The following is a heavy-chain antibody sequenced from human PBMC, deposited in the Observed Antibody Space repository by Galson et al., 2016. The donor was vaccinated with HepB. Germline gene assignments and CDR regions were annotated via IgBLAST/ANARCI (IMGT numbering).Heavy chain of an antibody. J-gene: IGHJ6*02. CDR2: TYYRSKWYN. D-gene: IGHD2-2*02. Sequence: CAISGDSVSSNSAAWNWIRQSPLRGLEWLGRTYYRSKWYNDYAVSVKSRITINPDTSKNQFSLQLNSVTPEDTAVYYCARESEGYCSSTSCYTDNYYYGMDVWGQGTTVTVSS. CDR1: GDSVSSNSAA. CDR3: ARESEGYCSSTSCYTDNYYYGMDV. V-gene: IGHV6-1*01.